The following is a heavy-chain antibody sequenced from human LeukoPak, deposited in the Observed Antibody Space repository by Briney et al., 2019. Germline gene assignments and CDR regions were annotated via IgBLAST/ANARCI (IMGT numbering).Heavy chain of an antibody. V-gene: IGHV1-69*06. D-gene: IGHD4-17*01. CDR3: ARALQRGYGDYLFDL. Sequence: ASVKVSCKASGGTFSSYAISWVRQAPGQGLEWMGGIIPIFDTANYAQKFQGRVTITADKSTSTAYMELSSLRSEDTAVYYCARALQRGYGDYLFDLWGRGTLVTVSS. J-gene: IGHJ2*01. CDR1: GGTFSSYA. CDR2: IIPIFDTA.